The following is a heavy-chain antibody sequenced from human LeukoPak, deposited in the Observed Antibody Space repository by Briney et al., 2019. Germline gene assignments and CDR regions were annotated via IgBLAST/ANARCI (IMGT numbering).Heavy chain of an antibody. CDR1: GGSNSAYY. J-gene: IGHJ4*02. CDR3: ARGKSKFDY. Sequence: SETLSLTCTVSGGSNSAYYWSWIRQPPGKGLEWIGYIYYSGSTDYNPSLKSRVTISVDTSKNQFSLKLSSVTAADTAVYYCARGKSKFDYWGQGTLVTVSS. V-gene: IGHV4-59*08. CDR2: IYYSGST.